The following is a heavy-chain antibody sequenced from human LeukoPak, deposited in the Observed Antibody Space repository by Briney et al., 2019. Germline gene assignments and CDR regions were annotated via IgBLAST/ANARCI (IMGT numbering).Heavy chain of an antibody. CDR3: ARDYAYYYDSSGYYREINWFDP. Sequence: GASVKVSCKASGYTFTGYYMHWVRQAPGQGLEWMGWINPNSGGTNYAQKFQGRVTMTRDTSTSTAYMELSRLRSDDTAVYYCARDYAYYYDSSGYYREINWFDPWGQGTLVTVSS. D-gene: IGHD3-22*01. CDR1: GYTFTGYY. CDR2: INPNSGGT. V-gene: IGHV1-2*02. J-gene: IGHJ5*02.